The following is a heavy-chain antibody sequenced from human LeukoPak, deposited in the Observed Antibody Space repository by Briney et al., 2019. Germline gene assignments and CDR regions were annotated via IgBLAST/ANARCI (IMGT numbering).Heavy chain of an antibody. J-gene: IGHJ4*02. D-gene: IGHD2-21*02. CDR3: AKDQPYCGGDCYPGLDY. CDR1: GXTFSSYG. V-gene: IGHV3-30*18. CDR2: ISYDGSNK. Sequence: GRSLRLSCAASGXTFSSYGMHWVRQAPGRGLEGVAVISYDGSNKYYADSVKGRFTISRDNSKNTLYLQMNSLRAEDTAVYYCAKDQPYCGGDCYPGLDYWGQGTLVTVSS.